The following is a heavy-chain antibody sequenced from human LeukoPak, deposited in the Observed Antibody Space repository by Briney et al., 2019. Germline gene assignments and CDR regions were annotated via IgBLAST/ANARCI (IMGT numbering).Heavy chain of an antibody. Sequence: SETLSLTCTVSGGSISSGGYYWSWIRQHPGKGLEWIGYIYYSGSTYYNPSLKSRVTISVDTSENQFSLKLSSVTAADTAVYYCARTQFVVVPAAMSVYFDYWGQGTLVTVSS. CDR3: ARTQFVVVPAAMSVYFDY. D-gene: IGHD2-2*01. CDR2: IYYSGST. J-gene: IGHJ4*02. V-gene: IGHV4-31*03. CDR1: GGSISSGGYY.